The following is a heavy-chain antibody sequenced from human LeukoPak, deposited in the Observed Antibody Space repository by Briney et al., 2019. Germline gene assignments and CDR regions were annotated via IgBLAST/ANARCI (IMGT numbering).Heavy chain of an antibody. CDR2: IYHSGST. J-gene: IGHJ4*02. CDR1: GGSISIYY. Sequence: SETLSLTGTVSGGSISIYYWNWIRRPPGKGLEWIGSIYHSGSTTYNPSLKSRVTILGDTSKNQFSLKLSSVTAADTAVYYCTRDRELGFWGQGTLVTVSS. D-gene: IGHD1-26*01. CDR3: TRDRELGF. V-gene: IGHV4-59*01.